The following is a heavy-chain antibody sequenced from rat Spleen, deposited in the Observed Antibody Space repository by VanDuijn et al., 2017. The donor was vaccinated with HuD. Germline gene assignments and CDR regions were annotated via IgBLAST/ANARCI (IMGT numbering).Heavy chain of an antibody. Sequence: QVQLKESGPGLVQPSQTLSLTCTVAGFSLTSYNVHWVRQPPGKGLEWMGVIWNTGGTRYNSALKSRLSITRDTSKSQVFLKMNSLQTEDTAIYFCTHLWAYWGQGTLVTVSS. CDR1: GFSLTSYN. V-gene: IGHV2-41*01. CDR3: THLWAY. J-gene: IGHJ3*01. D-gene: IGHD4-6*01. CDR2: IWNTGGT.